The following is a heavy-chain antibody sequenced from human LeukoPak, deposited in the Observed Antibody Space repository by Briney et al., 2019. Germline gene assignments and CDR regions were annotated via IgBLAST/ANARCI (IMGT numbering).Heavy chain of an antibody. CDR1: GFTVSSTY. CDR3: ARVPAGFHYDSSGT. V-gene: IGHV3-53*01. J-gene: IGHJ4*02. Sequence: GGPLRLSCAASGFTVSSTYMSWARQAPGKGLEWVSVIHSGGNAYYADSLKGRFTISRDNSKNTLYLQMNSLRAEDTAVYYCARVPAGFHYDSSGTWGQGTLVTVSS. CDR2: IHSGGNA. D-gene: IGHD3-22*01.